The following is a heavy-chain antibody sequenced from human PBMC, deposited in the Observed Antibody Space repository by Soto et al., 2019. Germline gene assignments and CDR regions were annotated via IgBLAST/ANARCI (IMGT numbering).Heavy chain of an antibody. V-gene: IGHV4-39*01. CDR3: ARRRARDFWSGYYRSHSDFDY. Sequence: SETLSLTCTVSGGSISSSSYYWGWIRQPPGKGLEWIGSIYYSGSTYYNPSLKSRVTISVGTSKNQFSLKLSSVTAADTAVYYCARRRARDFWSGYYRSHSDFDYWGQGTLVTVSS. CDR2: IYYSGST. CDR1: GGSISSSSYY. D-gene: IGHD3-3*01. J-gene: IGHJ4*02.